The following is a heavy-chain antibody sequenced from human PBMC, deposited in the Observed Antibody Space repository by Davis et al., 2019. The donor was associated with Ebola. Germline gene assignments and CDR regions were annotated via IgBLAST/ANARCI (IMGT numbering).Heavy chain of an antibody. Sequence: MPSETLSLTCAVYGGSFSGYYWSWIRQPPGKGLEWIGEINHSGSTNYNPSLKSRVTISVDTSKNQFSLKLSSVTAADTAGYYGAGGRLRWEGVYAYWGRGTLFTVS. D-gene: IGHD4-23*01. CDR2: INHSGST. CDR1: GGSFSGYY. J-gene: IGHJ4*02. CDR3: AGGRLRWEGVYAY. V-gene: IGHV4-34*01.